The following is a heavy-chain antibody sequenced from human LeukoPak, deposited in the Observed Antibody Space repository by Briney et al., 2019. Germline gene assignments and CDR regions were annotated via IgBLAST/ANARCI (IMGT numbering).Heavy chain of an antibody. CDR3: AKDRSLDGGNSNGYFDS. CDR1: GFTFSSYA. CDR2: ISGSGGST. V-gene: IGHV3-23*01. D-gene: IGHD4-23*01. J-gene: IGHJ4*02. Sequence: GGSLRLSCVASGFTFSSYAMSWVRQAPGKGLEWVSAISGSGGSTYYADSVKGRFTISRDNSKNTLFLQMNSLRAEDTAVYYCAKDRSLDGGNSNGYFDSWGQGTLVTVSS.